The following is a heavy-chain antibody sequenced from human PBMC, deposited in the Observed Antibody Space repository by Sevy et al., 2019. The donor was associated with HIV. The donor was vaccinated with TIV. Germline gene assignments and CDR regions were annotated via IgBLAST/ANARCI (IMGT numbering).Heavy chain of an antibody. CDR3: ARGGRLRGEYVQH. CDR2: LYDSENI. J-gene: IGHJ1*01. V-gene: IGHV4-61*01. D-gene: IGHD3-16*01. Sequence: SETLFLTCTVSGGSVSSGSYYWNWIRQPSGKGLEWIGHLYDSENIKYNPYLKSRVTISVDTSKNQFSLKLTSVTAADTAVYYCARGGRLRGEYVQHWGQGTLVTVSS. CDR1: GGSVSSGSYY.